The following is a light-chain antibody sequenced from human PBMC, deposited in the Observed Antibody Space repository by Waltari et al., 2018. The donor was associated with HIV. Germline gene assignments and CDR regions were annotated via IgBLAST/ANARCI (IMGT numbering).Light chain of an antibody. Sequence: QSALTQSASVSGSPGQSITISCTGTSSDVGSYNLVSWYQHHPGKAPKLMIYEVNTRPAGVSNRFSGSKSGNTASLTISGLQAGDEADYYCCSYAGSSTSAVFGGGTKLTVL. CDR3: CSYAGSSTSAV. J-gene: IGLJ2*01. V-gene: IGLV2-23*02. CDR1: SSDVGSYNL. CDR2: EVN.